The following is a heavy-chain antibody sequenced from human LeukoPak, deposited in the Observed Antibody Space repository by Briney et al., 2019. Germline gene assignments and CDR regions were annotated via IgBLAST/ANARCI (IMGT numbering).Heavy chain of an antibody. CDR2: INHSGST. J-gene: IGHJ4*02. CDR3: ARGHTGGVPFDY. Sequence: SETLSLTCAVYGGSFSGYYWSWIRQPPGKGLEWIGEINHSGSTNYNPSLKSRVPISVDTSKNQFSLKLSSVTAADTAVYYCARGHTGGVPFDYWGQGTLVTVSS. D-gene: IGHD2-8*02. CDR1: GGSFSGYY. V-gene: IGHV4-34*01.